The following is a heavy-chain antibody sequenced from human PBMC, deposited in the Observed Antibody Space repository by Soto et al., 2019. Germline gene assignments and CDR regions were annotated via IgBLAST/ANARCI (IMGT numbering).Heavy chain of an antibody. CDR2: IYYTGST. Sequence: QVQLQESGPGLVKPSETLSLTCTVSGGSISPYYWSWIRQPPGKGLEWIGYIYYTGSTNYNPPLRRRATLSVAPSRDQFSRQRNSATAADTPVYYCARHRGMAAPFRYWVQGTLVTVSS. D-gene: IGHD6-13*01. CDR3: ARHRGMAAPFRY. V-gene: IGHV4-59*08. J-gene: IGHJ4*02. CDR1: GGSISPYY.